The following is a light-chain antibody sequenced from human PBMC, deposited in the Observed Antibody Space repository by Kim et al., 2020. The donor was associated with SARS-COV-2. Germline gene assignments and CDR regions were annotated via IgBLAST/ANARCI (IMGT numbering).Light chain of an antibody. CDR2: GAS. J-gene: IGKJ2*01. V-gene: IGKV3-20*01. CDR3: QQYDPSFPYT. Sequence: EIVLTQSPGTLSLSPGERATLSCRTSETISSDYVAWYRHKPGQAPRLLIYGASTRATGIPERFSGSGSGTDFILTISRLEPEDFAVYYCQQYDPSFPYTFGQGTKLEIK. CDR1: ETISSDY.